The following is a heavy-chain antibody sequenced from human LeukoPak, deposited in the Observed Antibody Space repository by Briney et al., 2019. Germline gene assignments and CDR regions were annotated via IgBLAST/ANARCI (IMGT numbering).Heavy chain of an antibody. J-gene: IGHJ4*02. V-gene: IGHV3-74*01. CDR2: INSDGSWT. CDR1: GNYW. Sequence: GGSLRLSCAASGNYWMHWVRQVPGKGLVWVSHINSDGSWTSYADSVKGRFTISKDNAKNTVYLQMSSLRAEDTAVYYCVSFYETYWGRGTLVTVSS. D-gene: IGHD2/OR15-2a*01. CDR3: VSFYETY.